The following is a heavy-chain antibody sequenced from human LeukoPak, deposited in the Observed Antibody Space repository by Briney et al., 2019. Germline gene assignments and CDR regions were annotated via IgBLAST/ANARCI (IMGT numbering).Heavy chain of an antibody. Sequence: PGGSLRLSCAASGFTFSTCAMSWVRQAPGKGLEWVSAITGTGRSTYYADSVKGRFTVSRDNSKNTLYLQMNSLRAEDTAIYYCASFGDHANDYWGQGTLVTVSS. CDR1: GFTFSTCA. D-gene: IGHD4-17*01. CDR2: ITGTGRST. J-gene: IGHJ4*02. CDR3: ASFGDHANDY. V-gene: IGHV3-23*01.